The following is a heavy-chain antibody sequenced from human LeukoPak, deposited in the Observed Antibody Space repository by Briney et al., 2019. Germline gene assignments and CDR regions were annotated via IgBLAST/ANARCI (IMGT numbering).Heavy chain of an antibody. Sequence: PGGSLRLSCAASGFTVSSNYMSWVRQAPGKGLEWVSVIYSGGSTYYADSVKGRFTISRDNSKNTLYLQMNSLRAEDTAVYYCAREYDSSALTDYWGQGTLVTVSS. J-gene: IGHJ4*02. CDR3: AREYDSSALTDY. V-gene: IGHV3-53*01. CDR1: GFTVSSNY. CDR2: IYSGGST. D-gene: IGHD3-22*01.